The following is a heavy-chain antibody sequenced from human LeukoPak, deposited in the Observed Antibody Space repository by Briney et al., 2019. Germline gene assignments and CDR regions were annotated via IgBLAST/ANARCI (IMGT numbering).Heavy chain of an antibody. Sequence: GGSLRLSCVASGFTFSSYGMHRVRQAPGKGLEWVAVIWYDGSNKYYADSVKGRFTISRDNSKNTLHLQMNSLRAEDTAVYYCAKDFSGVVSDWFDPWGQGTLVTVSS. V-gene: IGHV3-33*06. D-gene: IGHD3-10*01. J-gene: IGHJ5*02. CDR3: AKDFSGVVSDWFDP. CDR1: GFTFSSYG. CDR2: IWYDGSNK.